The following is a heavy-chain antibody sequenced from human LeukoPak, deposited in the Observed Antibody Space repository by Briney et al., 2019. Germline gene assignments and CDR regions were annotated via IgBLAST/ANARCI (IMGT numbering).Heavy chain of an antibody. Sequence: NPSETLSLTCAVYGGSFSGYYWSWIRQPPGKGLEWIGEINHSGSTNYNPSLKSRVTISVDTSKNQFSLKLSSVTAADTAVYYCARPYYYGSGSYYKGPRSDYWGQGTLVTVSS. J-gene: IGHJ4*02. D-gene: IGHD3-10*01. V-gene: IGHV4-34*01. CDR2: INHSGST. CDR1: GGSFSGYY. CDR3: ARPYYYGSGSYYKGPRSDY.